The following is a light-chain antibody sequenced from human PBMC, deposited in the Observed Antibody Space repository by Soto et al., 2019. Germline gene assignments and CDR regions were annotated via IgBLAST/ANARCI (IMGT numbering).Light chain of an antibody. Sequence: QSVLTQPPSVSGAPGQRVTISCTGSSSNIGAGYDVHWYQQLPGTAPKLLIYGNSNRPSGVPDRFSGSKSGTSASLAITGLRAEEEADYYCQSYDSSLSGGVFGGGTKVTVL. CDR2: GNS. CDR1: SSNIGAGYD. CDR3: QSYDSSLSGGV. J-gene: IGLJ3*02. V-gene: IGLV1-40*01.